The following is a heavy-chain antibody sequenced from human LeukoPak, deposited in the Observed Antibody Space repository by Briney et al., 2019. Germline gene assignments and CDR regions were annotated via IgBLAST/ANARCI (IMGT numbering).Heavy chain of an antibody. J-gene: IGHJ4*02. CDR2: IYPGDSDT. CDR3: ARRVRIAVAGRGGRYYFDY. D-gene: IGHD6-19*01. CDR1: GYSFTNYW. V-gene: IGHV5-51*07. Sequence: GESLKISCKGSGYSFTNYWIGWVHQMPGKGLEWMGIIYPGDSDTRYSPSFQGQVTISADKSISTAYLQWSSLKASDAAMYYCARRVRIAVAGRGGRYYFDYWGQGTLVTVSS.